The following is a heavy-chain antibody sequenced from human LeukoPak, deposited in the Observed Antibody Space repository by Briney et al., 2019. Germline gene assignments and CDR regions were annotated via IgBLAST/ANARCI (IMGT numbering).Heavy chain of an antibody. V-gene: IGHV1-46*01. Sequence: ASVKASCKASGYTFTSYYMHWVRQAPGQGLEWMGIINPSGGSTSYAQKFQGRVTMTRDMSTSTVYMELSSLRSEDTAVYYCARGSLDIVVVVAATPAWFDPWGQGTLVTVSS. CDR2: INPSGGST. J-gene: IGHJ5*02. CDR1: GYTFTSYY. CDR3: ARGSLDIVVVVAATPAWFDP. D-gene: IGHD2-15*01.